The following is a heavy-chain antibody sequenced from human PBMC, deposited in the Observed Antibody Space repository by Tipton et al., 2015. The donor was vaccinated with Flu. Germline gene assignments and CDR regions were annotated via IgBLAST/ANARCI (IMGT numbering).Heavy chain of an antibody. D-gene: IGHD3-16*02. J-gene: IGHJ4*02. CDR3: AAWGSYRYRSFDY. CDR2: INHSGST. CDR1: GGSFSGYY. Sequence: TLSLTCAVYGGSFSGYYWSWIRQPPGKGLEWIGEINHSGSTNYNPSLKSRVTISVDTSKNQFSLKLSSVTAADTAVYYCAAWGSYRYRSFDYWGREPWSPSPQ. V-gene: IGHV4-34*01.